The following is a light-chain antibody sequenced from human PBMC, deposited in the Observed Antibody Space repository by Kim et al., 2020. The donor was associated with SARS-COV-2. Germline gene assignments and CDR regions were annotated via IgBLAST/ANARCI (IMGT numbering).Light chain of an antibody. CDR3: CSYAGSYTYL. CDR2: DVS. J-gene: IGLJ2*01. CDR1: SSDVGGYNY. V-gene: IGLV2-11*01. Sequence: GQSVTISCTGTSSDVGGYNYVSWYQQHPGKAPKLMIYDVSKRPSGVPDRFSGSKSGNTASLTISGLQAEDEADYYCCSYAGSYTYLFGGGTQLTVL.